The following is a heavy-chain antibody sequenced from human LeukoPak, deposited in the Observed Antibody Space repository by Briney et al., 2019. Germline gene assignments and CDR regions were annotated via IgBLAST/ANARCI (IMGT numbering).Heavy chain of an antibody. CDR3: ANDDLDSGWYPQYFQH. CDR1: GFTFSSYA. CDR2: ISGSGGST. V-gene: IGHV3-23*01. J-gene: IGHJ1*01. Sequence: PGGSLRLSCAASGFTFSSYAMSWVRQAPGKGLEWVSAISGSGGSTYYADSVKGRFTISRDNSKNTLYLQMNSLRAEDTAVYYCANDDLDSGWYPQYFQHWGQGTLVTVSS. D-gene: IGHD6-19*01.